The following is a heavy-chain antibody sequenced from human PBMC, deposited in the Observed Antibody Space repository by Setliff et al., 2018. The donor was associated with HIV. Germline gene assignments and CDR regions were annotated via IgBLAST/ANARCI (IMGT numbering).Heavy chain of an antibody. CDR1: GYTFTSYD. V-gene: IGHV1-8*02. CDR2: MNPNSGNT. CDR3: ARGSSGWYVYYYYGMDV. J-gene: IGHJ6*02. D-gene: IGHD6-19*01. Sequence: ASVKVSCKAPGYTFTSYDINWVRQATGQGLEWMGWMNPNSGNTGYAQKFQGRVTMTRNTSISTAYMELSSLRSEDTAVYYCARGSSGWYVYYYYGMDVWGQGTTVTVSS.